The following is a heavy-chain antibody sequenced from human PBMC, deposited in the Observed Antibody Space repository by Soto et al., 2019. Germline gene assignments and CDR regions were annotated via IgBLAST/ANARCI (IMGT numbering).Heavy chain of an antibody. Sequence: EVQLLESGGGLVQPGGSLRLSCAASGFNPSNYAMNWVRQAPGKGLEWVSTISGSGSNTYYADSVKGRFAISRDNSKNSRYLQMDSRRADGTAVYYCAKPRGYGGDARHDAFDIWGQGTMLTVSS. CDR1: GFNPSNYA. D-gene: IGHD2-21*02. J-gene: IGHJ3*02. CDR3: AKPRGYGGDARHDAFDI. CDR2: ISGSGSNT. V-gene: IGHV3-23*01.